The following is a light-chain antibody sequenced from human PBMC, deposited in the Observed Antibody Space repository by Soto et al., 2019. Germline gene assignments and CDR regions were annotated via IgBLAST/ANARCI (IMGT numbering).Light chain of an antibody. V-gene: IGLV2-14*01. CDR3: SSYTSSSTPDV. J-gene: IGLJ1*01. CDR1: SSDVGAYNY. CDR2: DVS. Sequence: SVLTQPASVSGSPGQSITISCTGTSSDVGAYNYVSWYQQQPGKVPKLMIYDVSNRPSGVSNRFSGSKSGNTASLTISGLQAEDEADYYCSSYTSSSTPDVFGTGTKLTVL.